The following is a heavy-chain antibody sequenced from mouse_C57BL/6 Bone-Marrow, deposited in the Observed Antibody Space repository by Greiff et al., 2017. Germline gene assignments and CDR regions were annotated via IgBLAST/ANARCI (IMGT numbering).Heavy chain of an antibody. V-gene: IGHV2-2*01. CDR3: ARNGDYDKGYYYAMDY. CDR1: GFSLTRYG. J-gene: IGHJ4*01. D-gene: IGHD2-4*01. CDR2: IWSGGST. Sequence: QVHVKQSGPGLVQPSQSLSITCTVSGFSLTRYGVHWVRQSPGKGLEWLGVIWSGGSTDYNAAFISRLSISKDNSKSQVFFKMNRLQAADTAIYYCARNGDYDKGYYYAMDYWGQGTSVTVSS.